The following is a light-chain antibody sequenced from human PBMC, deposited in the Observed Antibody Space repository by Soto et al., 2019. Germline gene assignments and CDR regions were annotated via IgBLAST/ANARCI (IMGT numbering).Light chain of an antibody. CDR1: SSDVGNYNL. Sequence: QSVLTQPASVSGSPGQSITISCTGTSSDVGNYNLVSWYQQHPGKAPKLIIYEDTKRPSGVSNRFSGSKSGNTASLTISGLQAEDEADYYCCSYADSXTYVFGTGTKVTVL. J-gene: IGLJ1*01. CDR3: CSYADSXTYV. CDR2: EDT. V-gene: IGLV2-23*01.